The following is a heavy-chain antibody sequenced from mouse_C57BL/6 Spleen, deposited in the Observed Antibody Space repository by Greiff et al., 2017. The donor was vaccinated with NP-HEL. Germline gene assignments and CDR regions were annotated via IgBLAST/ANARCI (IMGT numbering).Heavy chain of an antibody. CDR3: ARSGYYGVAEAWFAY. D-gene: IGHD1-1*01. CDR2: IDPSDSYT. Sequence: QVQLQQPGAELVRPGTSVKLSCKASGYTFTSYWMHWVKQRPGQGLEWIGVIDPSDSYTNYNQKFKGKATLTVDTSSSTAYMQLSSLTSEDSAVYYCARSGYYGVAEAWFAYWGQGTLVTVSA. J-gene: IGHJ3*01. V-gene: IGHV1-59*01. CDR1: GYTFTSYW.